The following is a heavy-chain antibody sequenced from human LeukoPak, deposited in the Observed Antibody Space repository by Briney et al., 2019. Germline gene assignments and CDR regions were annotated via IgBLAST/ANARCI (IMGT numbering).Heavy chain of an antibody. V-gene: IGHV1-2*02. CDR1: GYTFTGYY. Sequence: GASVKVSCKASGYTFTGYYMHWVREAPGQGLEWMGWINPNSGGTNYAQKFQGRVTMTRDTSISTAYMELSRLRSDDTAVYYCARVKIGYCSSTSCHPHYYYYYYMDVWGKGTTVTVSS. CDR2: INPNSGGT. CDR3: ARVKIGYCSSTSCHPHYYYYYYMDV. D-gene: IGHD2-2*01. J-gene: IGHJ6*03.